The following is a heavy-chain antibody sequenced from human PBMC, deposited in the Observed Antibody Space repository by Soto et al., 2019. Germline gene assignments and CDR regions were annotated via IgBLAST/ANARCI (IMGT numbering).Heavy chain of an antibody. CDR3: AKARRVGATGFFDY. Sequence: PGGSLRLSCVTSGFPFMNHALTWVRQAPGKGLEWVSVISGSAYATYYADSVKDRFTISRDNSKNMLYLQMNSLRAEDTAVYYCAKARRVGATGFFDYWGQGSLVTVSS. CDR1: GFPFMNHA. J-gene: IGHJ4*02. D-gene: IGHD1-26*01. CDR2: ISGSAYAT. V-gene: IGHV3-23*01.